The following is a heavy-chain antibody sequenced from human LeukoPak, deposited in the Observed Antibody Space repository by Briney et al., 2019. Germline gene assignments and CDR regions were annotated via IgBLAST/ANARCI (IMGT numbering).Heavy chain of an antibody. CDR3: ARGKWELLSHYWCFDL. V-gene: IGHV6-1*01. D-gene: IGHD1-26*01. Sequence: SQTLSLTCAISGDSVSSNSAAWNWIRQSPSRGLEWLGRTYYRSKWYNDYAVPVKSRITINPDTSKNQFSLQLNSVTPEDTAVYYCARGKWELLSHYWCFDLWAVAPWSLSPQ. J-gene: IGHJ2*01. CDR1: GDSVSSNSAA. CDR2: TYYRSKWYN.